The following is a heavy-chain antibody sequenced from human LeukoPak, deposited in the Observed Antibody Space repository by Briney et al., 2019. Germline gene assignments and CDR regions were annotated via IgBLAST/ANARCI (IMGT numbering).Heavy chain of an antibody. CDR1: GFTFTSHW. Sequence: GGSLRLSCGASGFTFTSHWMSWVRQAPGKGLEWVANIKQDGNEKYYVESVKGRFIISRDNAKNSLYLQMNSLRAEDTAVYYCARGFYDGVNWFDPWGQGTPVTVSS. CDR3: ARGFYDGVNWFDP. CDR2: IKQDGNEK. J-gene: IGHJ5*02. V-gene: IGHV3-7*01. D-gene: IGHD5/OR15-5a*01.